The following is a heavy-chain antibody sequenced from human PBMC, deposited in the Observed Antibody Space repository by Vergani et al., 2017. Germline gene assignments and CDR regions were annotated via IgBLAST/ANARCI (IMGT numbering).Heavy chain of an antibody. CDR2: IDWDDYK. CDR1: GFSPSTSGVG. V-gene: IGHV2-5*02. Sequence: QITLKESGPTLVKPTQTLTLTCTFSGFSPSTSGVGVGWLRQAPGKTLEWLALIDWDDYKRYSPSMKSRLTITQDTSQNQVVLTMTNMDPVDTATYYCAHKACSGSYYTFDYWGQGTLVTVSS. J-gene: IGHJ4*02. CDR3: AHKACSGSYYTFDY. D-gene: IGHD3-10*02.